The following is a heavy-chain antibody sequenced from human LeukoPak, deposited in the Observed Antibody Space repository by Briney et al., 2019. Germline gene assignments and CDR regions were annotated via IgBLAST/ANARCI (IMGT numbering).Heavy chain of an antibody. Sequence: SETLTLTCTVSGGSTSSYYWSWIRQPPGKGLEWIGYIYYSGSTNYNPSLKSRVTISVDTSKNQFSLKLSSVTAADTAVYYCARATYYYDSSGYLDAVDIWGHGKMVTVSS. CDR3: ARATYYYDSSGYLDAVDI. CDR2: IYYSGST. V-gene: IGHV4-59*01. J-gene: IGHJ3*02. CDR1: GGSTSSYY. D-gene: IGHD3-22*01.